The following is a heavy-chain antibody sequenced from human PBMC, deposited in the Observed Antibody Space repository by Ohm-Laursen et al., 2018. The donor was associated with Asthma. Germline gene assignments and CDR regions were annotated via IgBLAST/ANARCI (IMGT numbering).Heavy chain of an antibody. CDR2: ISSSSSYI. CDR1: GFTFSDYY. D-gene: IGHD4-17*01. V-gene: IGHV3-11*06. CDR3: TRGGHYGSYFDY. Sequence: SLRLSCSASGFTFSDYYMSWIRQAPGKGLEWVSYISSSSSYIYYADSVKGRFTISRDNAKNSLYLQMNSLRAEDTAVYYCTRGGHYGSYFDYWGQGTLVTVSS. J-gene: IGHJ4*02.